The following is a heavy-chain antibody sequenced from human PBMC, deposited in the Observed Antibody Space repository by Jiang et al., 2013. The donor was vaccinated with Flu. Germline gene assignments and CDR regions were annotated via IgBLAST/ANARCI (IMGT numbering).Heavy chain of an antibody. D-gene: IGHD3-22*01. CDR3: ARYRMDTTDPMMALGY. J-gene: IGHJ4*02. CDR1: GYSFTSYW. Sequence: GAEVKKPGESLKISCKGSGYSFTSYWIGWVRQMPGKGLEWMGIIYPGDSDTRYSPSFQGQVTISADKSISTAYLQWSSLKASDTAMYYCARYRMDTTDPMMALGYWGQGTLVTVSS. V-gene: IGHV5-51*01. CDR2: IYPGDSDT.